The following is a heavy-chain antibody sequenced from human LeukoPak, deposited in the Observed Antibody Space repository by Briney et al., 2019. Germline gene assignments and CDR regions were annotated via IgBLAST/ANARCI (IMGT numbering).Heavy chain of an antibody. V-gene: IGHV4-39*07. CDR2: IYYSGST. CDR3: ASLFYRIAAAGSATAY. J-gene: IGHJ4*02. CDR1: GGSISSSSYY. Sequence: PSETLSLTCTVSGGSISSSSYYWGWIRQPPGKGLEWIGSIYYSGSTYYNPSLKSRVAISVDTSKNQFSLKLSSVTAADTAVYYCASLFYRIAAAGSATAYWGQGTLVTVSS. D-gene: IGHD6-13*01.